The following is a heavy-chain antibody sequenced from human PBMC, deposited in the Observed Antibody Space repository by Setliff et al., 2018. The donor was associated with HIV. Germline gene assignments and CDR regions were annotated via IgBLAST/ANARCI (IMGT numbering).Heavy chain of an antibody. J-gene: IGHJ5*02. CDR3: AALSLRTNSVYGIISTRFDP. D-gene: IGHD2-8*01. Sequence: TFSNYAMNWVRQAPGRGLEWVAVIWYDGSNKYYADSVKGRFTISRDNSKNTLYLQMNSLGAEDTAVYYCAALSLRTNSVYGIISTRFDPWGQGTLVTVSS. CDR1: TFSNYA. V-gene: IGHV3-33*01. CDR2: IWYDGSNK.